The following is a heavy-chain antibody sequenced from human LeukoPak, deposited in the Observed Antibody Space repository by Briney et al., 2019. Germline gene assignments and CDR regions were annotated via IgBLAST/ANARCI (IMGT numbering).Heavy chain of an antibody. V-gene: IGHV1-18*01. CDR1: GYTFTSYG. J-gene: IGHJ4*02. Sequence: SVKVSCKASGYTFTSYGISWVRQAPGQGLEWMGWIGAYNGNTNYAQKLQGRVTMTTDTSTSTAYMELRSLRSDDTAVYYCARVRLFYDILTGYYSDYWGQGTLVTVSS. D-gene: IGHD3-9*01. CDR2: IGAYNGNT. CDR3: ARVRLFYDILTGYYSDY.